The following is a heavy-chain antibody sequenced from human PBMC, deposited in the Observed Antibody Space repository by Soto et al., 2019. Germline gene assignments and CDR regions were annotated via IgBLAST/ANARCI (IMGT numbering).Heavy chain of an antibody. V-gene: IGHV3-23*01. J-gene: IGHJ4*02. CDR2: ISGSGGST. Sequence: PGGSLRLSCAASGFTFSSYAMSWVRQAPGKGLEWVSAISGSGGSTYYADSVKGRFTISRDNSKNTLYLQMNSLRAEDTAVYYCETASSGCARTATGYDYWGQGTLVTVSS. D-gene: IGHD6-19*01. CDR1: GFTFSSYA. CDR3: ETASSGCARTATGYDY.